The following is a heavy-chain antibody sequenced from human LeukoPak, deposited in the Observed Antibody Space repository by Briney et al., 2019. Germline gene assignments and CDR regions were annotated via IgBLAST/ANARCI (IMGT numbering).Heavy chain of an antibody. CDR3: ARGYDFWSGYYMAYYYGSGSYYPYYFDY. Sequence: PGGSLRLSCAASGFTFSSYWMSWVRQAPGKGLEWVTNIKQDGSEKYYVDSVKGRFTIPRDNAKNSLYLQMNSLRAEDTAVYYCARGYDFWSGYYMAYYYGSGSYYPYYFDYWGQGTLVTVSS. CDR1: GFTFSSYW. V-gene: IGHV3-7*03. CDR2: IKQDGSEK. D-gene: IGHD3-10*01. J-gene: IGHJ4*02.